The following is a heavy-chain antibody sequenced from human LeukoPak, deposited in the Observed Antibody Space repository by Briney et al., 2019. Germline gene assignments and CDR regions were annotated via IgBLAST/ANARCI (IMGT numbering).Heavy chain of an antibody. D-gene: IGHD3-10*01. J-gene: IGHJ4*02. CDR2: ISAYNGHT. Sequence: GASVTVSCKASGYTFTSNGISWVRQAPGQGPEWMGWISAYNGHTNYAQKLQGRVTMTTDTSTSTAYMELRSLRSDDTAVYYCARDYGSGSYRLDYWGQGTLVTVSS. CDR1: GYTFTSNG. V-gene: IGHV1-18*01. CDR3: ARDYGSGSYRLDY.